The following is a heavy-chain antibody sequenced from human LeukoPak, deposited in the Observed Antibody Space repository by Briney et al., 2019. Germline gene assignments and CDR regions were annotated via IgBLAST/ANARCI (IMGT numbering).Heavy chain of an antibody. Sequence: SETLSLTCDVSGCSVTSTNWWTCVRQPPGKVLEWSGVVHLDGRTNYNPSLKSRLIMSVDLPENHISLKLTSVTAADTAVYYCAREGGFYRHLDYSGQGTLVTVSS. D-gene: IGHD3-3*01. CDR2: VHLDGRT. CDR3: AREGGFYRHLDY. V-gene: IGHV4-4*02. CDR1: GCSVTSTNW. J-gene: IGHJ4*02.